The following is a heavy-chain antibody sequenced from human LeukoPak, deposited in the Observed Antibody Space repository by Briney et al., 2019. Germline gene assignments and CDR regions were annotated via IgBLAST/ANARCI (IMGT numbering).Heavy chain of an antibody. J-gene: IGHJ4*02. Sequence: GGSLRLSCAASGFTFSSYSMNWVRQAPGKGLEWVSSISSSSSYIYYADSVKGRFAISRDNAKNSLYLQMNSLRAEDTAVYYCAREGDYYDSSGYSSFDYWGQGTLVTVSS. V-gene: IGHV3-21*01. CDR3: AREGDYYDSSGYSSFDY. CDR1: GFTFSSYS. D-gene: IGHD3-22*01. CDR2: ISSSSSYI.